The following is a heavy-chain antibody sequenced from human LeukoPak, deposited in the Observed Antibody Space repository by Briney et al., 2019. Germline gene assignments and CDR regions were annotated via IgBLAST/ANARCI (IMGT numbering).Heavy chain of an antibody. CDR3: ARAHCSSTSCYGWYYYYYMDV. J-gene: IGHJ6*03. CDR2: INPNSGGT. V-gene: IGHV1-2*02. D-gene: IGHD2-2*01. CDR1: GYTFTGYY. Sequence: ASVKVSCKASGYTFTGYYMHWARQAPGQGLEWMGWINPNSGGTNYAQKFQGRVTMTRDTSISTAYMELSRLRSDDTAVYYCARAHCSSTSCYGWYYYYYMDVWGKGTTVTVSS.